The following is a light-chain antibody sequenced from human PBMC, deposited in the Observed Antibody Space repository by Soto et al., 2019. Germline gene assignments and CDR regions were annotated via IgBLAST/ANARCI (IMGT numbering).Light chain of an antibody. V-gene: IGKV1-5*01. CDR3: QQYSSYPYT. J-gene: IGKJ5*01. Sequence: DIQMTQSPYTLSASVGDRVTITCRASQGISTWLAWYQQKPGTAPKLLIYDASSLESGVPSRFSGSGSGTEFTLTISSLQPDDYATYYCQQYSSYPYTFGQGTRLEIK. CDR1: QGISTW. CDR2: DAS.